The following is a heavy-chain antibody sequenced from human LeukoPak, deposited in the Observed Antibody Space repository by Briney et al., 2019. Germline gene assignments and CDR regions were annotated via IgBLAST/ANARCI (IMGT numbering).Heavy chain of an antibody. Sequence: GGSLRLSCAAFGFTFSSYSMNWVRQAPGKGLEWVSYISSSSSTIYYADSVKGRFTISRDNAKNSLYLQMNSLRAEDTAVYYCARDRSIVGAWFDPWGQGTLVTVSS. CDR3: ARDRSIVGAWFDP. D-gene: IGHD1-26*01. J-gene: IGHJ5*02. CDR2: ISSSSSTI. CDR1: GFTFSSYS. V-gene: IGHV3-48*01.